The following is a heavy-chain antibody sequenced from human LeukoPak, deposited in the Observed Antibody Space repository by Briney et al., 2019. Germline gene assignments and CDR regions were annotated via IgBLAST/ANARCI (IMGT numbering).Heavy chain of an antibody. Sequence: SETLSLTCTVSGGSVSSGSYYWSWIRQPPGKGLEWIGYIYYSGSTNYNPSLKSRVTISVDTSKNQFSLKLSSVTAADTAVYYCARDRYSGYDWGNTYYYYGMDVWGKGTTVTVSS. CDR2: IYYSGST. D-gene: IGHD5-12*01. V-gene: IGHV4-61*01. CDR1: GGSVSSGSYY. J-gene: IGHJ6*04. CDR3: ARDRYSGYDWGNTYYYYGMDV.